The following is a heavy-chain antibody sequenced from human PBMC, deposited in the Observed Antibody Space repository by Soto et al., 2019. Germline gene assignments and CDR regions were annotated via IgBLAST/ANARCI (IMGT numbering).Heavy chain of an antibody. CDR1: GYTFTKYW. Sequence: GESLKISCQASGYTFTKYWVGWVRQMPGKGLEWMGIIYPDDSDTRYSPSFQGHVTISADKSISTAYLQWSSLKASDSATYYCARHETLHGDYDYWGQGTLVTVSS. CDR3: ARHETLHGDYDY. D-gene: IGHD4-17*01. V-gene: IGHV5-51*01. CDR2: IYPDDSDT. J-gene: IGHJ4*02.